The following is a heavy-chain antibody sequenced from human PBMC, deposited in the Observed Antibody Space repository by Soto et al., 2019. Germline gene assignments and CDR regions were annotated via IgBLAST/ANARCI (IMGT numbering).Heavy chain of an antibody. J-gene: IGHJ3*02. CDR2: IYRGRAT. CDR3: ARDRSDSSRADSFDI. D-gene: IGHD6-25*01. Sequence: GGSLRLSCAVSGFSVSNTYMSWVRQAPGKGLEWISIIYRGRATYYADSVEGRFTISRDDSRNTVYLQMNSLTTEDTAVYFCARDRSDSSRADSFDIWGQGTMVTVSS. CDR1: GFSVSNTY. V-gene: IGHV3-53*01.